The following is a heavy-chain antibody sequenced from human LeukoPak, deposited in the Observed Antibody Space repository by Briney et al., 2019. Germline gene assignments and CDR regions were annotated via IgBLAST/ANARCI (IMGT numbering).Heavy chain of an antibody. J-gene: IGHJ6*03. CDR2: INPNSGGT. CDR3: ATYCSGGSCYSEDYYYMDV. V-gene: IGHV1-2*06. D-gene: IGHD2-15*01. Sequence: ASVKVSCKASGYTFTGYYMHWVRRAPGQGLEWMGRINPNSGGTNYAQKFQGRVTMTRDTSISTAYMELSRLRSDDTAVYYCATYCSGGSCYSEDYYYMDVWGKGTTVTVSS. CDR1: GYTFTGYY.